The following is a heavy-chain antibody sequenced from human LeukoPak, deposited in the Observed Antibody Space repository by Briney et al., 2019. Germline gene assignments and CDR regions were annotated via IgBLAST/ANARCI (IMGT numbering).Heavy chain of an antibody. CDR2: INNDGTAT. V-gene: IGHV3-74*01. D-gene: IGHD1-26*01. CDR1: GFTFSAYW. CDR3: ALIWELPPDY. Sequence: PGGSLRLSCAASGFTFSAYWMHWVRQVPGKGLVWVSRINNDGTATFFADSVKGRFTISRDNAKNTLYLQMNSLRAEDTAVYYCALIWELPPDYWGQGTLVTVSS. J-gene: IGHJ4*02.